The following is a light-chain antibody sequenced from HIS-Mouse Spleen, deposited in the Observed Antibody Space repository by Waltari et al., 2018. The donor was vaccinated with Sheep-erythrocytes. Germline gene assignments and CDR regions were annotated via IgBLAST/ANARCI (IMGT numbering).Light chain of an antibody. CDR1: QGISSD. J-gene: IGKJ2*01. V-gene: IGKV1-8*01. CDR3: QQYYSYPYP. Sequence: ASRVPDVPSSLSASTGDRVTLTCRASQGISSDLAWYQQKPGKAPKLQIYATSPLQSGVPSRFSGSGSGTDFTLTISGLQSEDFATYYCQQYYSYPYPFGQGTKLEIK. CDR2: ATS.